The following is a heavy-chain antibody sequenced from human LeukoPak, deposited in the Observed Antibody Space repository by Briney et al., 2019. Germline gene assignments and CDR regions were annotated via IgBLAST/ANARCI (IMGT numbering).Heavy chain of an antibody. CDR2: ISSSSSYI. Sequence: GGSLRLSCAASGFTFSSYSMNWVRQAPGKGLEWVSSISSSSSYIYYADSVKGRFTISRDNAKNSLYLQMNSLRAEDTAVYYCARDNLGYCSGGSCYSGMYYYYGMDVWGQGTTVTVSS. CDR1: GFTFSSYS. J-gene: IGHJ6*02. V-gene: IGHV3-21*01. CDR3: ARDNLGYCSGGSCYSGMYYYYGMDV. D-gene: IGHD2-15*01.